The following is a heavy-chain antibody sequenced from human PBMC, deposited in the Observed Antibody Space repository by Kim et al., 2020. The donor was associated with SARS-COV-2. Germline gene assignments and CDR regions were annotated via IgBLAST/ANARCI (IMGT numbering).Heavy chain of an antibody. CDR3: AGHHRGQPDSSGYDY. D-gene: IGHD3-22*01. J-gene: IGHJ4*02. CDR2: IDPSDSYT. V-gene: IGHV5-10-1*01. Sequence: GESLKISCKGSGYSFTSYWISWVRQMPGKSLEWMGRIDPSDSYTNYSPSFTGHVTISADKSISTAYLQWSSLKASDTDMYYCAGHHRGQPDSSGYDYWGQGTLVTVSS. CDR1: GYSFTSYW.